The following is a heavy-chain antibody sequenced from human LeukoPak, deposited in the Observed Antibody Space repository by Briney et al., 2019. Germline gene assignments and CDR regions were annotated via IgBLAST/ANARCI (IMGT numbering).Heavy chain of an antibody. CDR2: ISGSGGST. CDR1: GFTFSSYA. J-gene: IGHJ3*02. D-gene: IGHD3-9*01. V-gene: IGHV3-23*01. Sequence: GGSLRLSCAASGFTFSSYAMSWVRQAPGKGLEWVSAISGSGGSTYYADSVKGRFTISRDNAKNSLYLQMNSLRAEDTAVYYCARDNKLRYFDWLLGDAFDIWGQGTMVTVSS. CDR3: ARDNKLRYFDWLLGDAFDI.